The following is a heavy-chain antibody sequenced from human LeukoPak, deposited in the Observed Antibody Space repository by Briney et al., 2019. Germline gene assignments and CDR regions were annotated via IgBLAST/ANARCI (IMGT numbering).Heavy chain of an antibody. D-gene: IGHD3-22*01. CDR1: GGSISGSNYY. CDR3: ARGPYSYDSSGAFDI. CDR2: IYYSGST. Sequence: SETLSLTCTASGGSISGSNYYWGWIRQPPGKGLEWIGAIYYSGSTYYDPSLKSRVTISVDTSKNQFSLKLSSVTAADTAVYFCARGPYSYDSSGAFDIWGQGTMVTVSS. J-gene: IGHJ3*02. V-gene: IGHV4-39*07.